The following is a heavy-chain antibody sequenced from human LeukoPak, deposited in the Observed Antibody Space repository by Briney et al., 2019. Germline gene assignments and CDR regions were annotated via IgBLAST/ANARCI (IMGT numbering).Heavy chain of an antibody. J-gene: IGHJ4*02. CDR2: ISSSSGII. CDR3: TRDSPDY. Sequence: QAGGSLRLSCAASGFTFDDYAMHWVRQAPGKGLEWVSYISSSSGIIYYADSVKGRFTISRDNAKNSLYLQMNILRAEDTAVYYCTRDSPDYWGQGALVTVSS. V-gene: IGHV3-48*04. CDR1: GFTFDDYA.